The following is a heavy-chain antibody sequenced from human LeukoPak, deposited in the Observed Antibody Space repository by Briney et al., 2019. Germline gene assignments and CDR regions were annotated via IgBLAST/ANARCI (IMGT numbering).Heavy chain of an antibody. CDR2: IKQDGSEK. J-gene: IGHJ6*02. V-gene: IGHV3-7*01. CDR1: GFTFSSYW. D-gene: IGHD2-2*01. Sequence: GGSLRLSCAASGFTFSSYWMSWVRQAPGKGLEWVANIKQDGSEKYYVDSVKGRFTISRDNAKNSLYLQMNSLRAEDTAVYYCARGPRQPVAVVPAAMRHYYYYGMDVWGQGTTVTVSS. CDR3: ARGPRQPVAVVPAAMRHYYYYGMDV.